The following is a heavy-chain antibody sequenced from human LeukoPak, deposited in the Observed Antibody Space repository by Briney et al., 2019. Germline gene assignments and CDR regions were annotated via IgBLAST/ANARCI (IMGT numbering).Heavy chain of an antibody. Sequence: GGSLRLSCAASGLTFSSYSMNWVRQAPGKGLEWASYISSSSSTIYYADSVKGRFTISRDDAKNTLYLQMNSLRAEDTAVYYCARGDPKITMVRGANSPPRYWGQGTLVTVSS. CDR1: GLTFSSYS. CDR3: ARGDPKITMVRGANSPPRY. J-gene: IGHJ4*02. D-gene: IGHD3-10*01. CDR2: ISSSSSTI. V-gene: IGHV3-48*01.